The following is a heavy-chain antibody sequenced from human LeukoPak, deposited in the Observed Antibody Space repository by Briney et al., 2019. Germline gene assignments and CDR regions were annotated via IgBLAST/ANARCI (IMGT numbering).Heavy chain of an antibody. Sequence: GGSLRLSCAASRFTFSTYWMHWVRQAPGKGLVWVSRINSDGSSTGYADSVKGRFTISRDNAKNTLFLQMNSLRAEDTAVYYCARAGYYFYMDVWGKGTTVTFSS. CDR2: INSDGSST. CDR1: RFTFSTYW. V-gene: IGHV3-74*01. J-gene: IGHJ6*03. CDR3: ARAGYYFYMDV.